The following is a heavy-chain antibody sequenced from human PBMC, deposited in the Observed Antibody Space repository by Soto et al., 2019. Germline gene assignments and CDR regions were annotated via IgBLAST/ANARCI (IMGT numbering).Heavy chain of an antibody. CDR3: AKSGGIAVAGTSFGDY. CDR2: ISGSGGST. V-gene: IGHV3-23*01. CDR1: GFTFSSYA. D-gene: IGHD6-19*01. Sequence: GGSLRLSCAASGFTFSSYAMSWVRQAPGKGLEWVSAISGSGGSTYYADSVKGRFTISRDNSKNTLYLQMNSLRAEDTAVYYCAKSGGIAVAGTSFGDYWGQGTLVTVSS. J-gene: IGHJ4*02.